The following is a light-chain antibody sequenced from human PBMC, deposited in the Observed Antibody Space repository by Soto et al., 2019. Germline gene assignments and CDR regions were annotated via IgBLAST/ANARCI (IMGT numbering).Light chain of an antibody. CDR2: DAS. J-gene: IGKJ4*01. CDR1: QSITTF. Sequence: GDRVTSTCRSGQSITTFLAWYQQKPGKAPQILIYDASKLEPGVPSRLSGGGSGTEFTLTISSLQPDDFATYYCQQYSTYPLTFGGGTKVDIK. V-gene: IGKV1-5*01. CDR3: QQYSTYPLT.